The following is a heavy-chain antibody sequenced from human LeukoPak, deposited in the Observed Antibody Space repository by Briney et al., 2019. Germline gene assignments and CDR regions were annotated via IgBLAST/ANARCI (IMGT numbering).Heavy chain of an antibody. V-gene: IGHV3-21*04. CDR3: AKDSPRSNGWFYFDH. CDR2: ISGSSNYI. D-gene: IGHD6-19*01. Sequence: GGSLRLSCAASGFTLTSYHMNWVRQAPGKGLEWVSSISGSSNYIYYADSLKGRFTISRDNAKNSLYLQMNSLRAEDTAVYYCAKDSPRSNGWFYFDHWGPGALVTVSS. CDR1: GFTLTSYH. J-gene: IGHJ4*02.